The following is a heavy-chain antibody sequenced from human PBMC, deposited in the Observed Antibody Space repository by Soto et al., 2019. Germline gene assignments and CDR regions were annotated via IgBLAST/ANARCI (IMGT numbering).Heavy chain of an antibody. CDR1: GGSISEKY. J-gene: IGHJ5*02. CDR2: IFANGHT. D-gene: IGHD2-15*01. CDR3: VASIEASGLNWIDT. Sequence: PSETLSLTCIVSGGSISEKYWNWVRQPPGKGLEWIGLIFANGHTDYNPSLKSRVTMSVDASKNQFSLRLTSMTAADTAVHYCVASIEASGLNWIDTWGRGTLVTVSS. V-gene: IGHV4-4*07.